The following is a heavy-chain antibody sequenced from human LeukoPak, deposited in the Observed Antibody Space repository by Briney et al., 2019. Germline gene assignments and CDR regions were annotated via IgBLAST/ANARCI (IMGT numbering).Heavy chain of an antibody. CDR3: ARRTYYYDSSGHNK. CDR2: INPIFGTS. D-gene: IGHD3-22*01. CDR1: GGTFSSYA. J-gene: IGHJ4*02. Sequence: SVKVSCKASGGTFSSYAISWVRQAPGQGLEWMGGINPIFGTSNYAQNFRGRVTITADESTSTAYMELSSLRSEDTAVYYCARRTYYYDSSGHNKWGQGTLVTVSS. V-gene: IGHV1-69*13.